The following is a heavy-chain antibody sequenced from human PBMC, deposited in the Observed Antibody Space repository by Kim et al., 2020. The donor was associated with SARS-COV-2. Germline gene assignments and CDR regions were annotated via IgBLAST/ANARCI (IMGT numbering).Heavy chain of an antibody. CDR2: IYYSGST. D-gene: IGHD3-22*01. J-gene: IGHJ3*02. CDR3: ARHWGTMIEVAAFDI. CDR1: GGSISSSSYY. V-gene: IGHV4-39*01. Sequence: SETLSLTCTVSGGSISSSSYYWGWIRQPPGKGLEWIGSIYYSGSTYYNPSLKSRVTISVDTSKNQFSLKLSSVTAADTAVYYCARHWGTMIEVAAFDIWGQGTMVTVSS.